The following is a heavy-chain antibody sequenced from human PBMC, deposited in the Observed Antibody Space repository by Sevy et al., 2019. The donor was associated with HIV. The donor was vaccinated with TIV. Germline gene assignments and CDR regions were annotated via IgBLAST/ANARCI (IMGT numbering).Heavy chain of an antibody. Sequence: GGSLRLSCTASGFTFGDYAMSWFRQAPGKGLEWVGFIRSKGYGGTTEYAASVKGRFTISRDDSKSIAYVQMNSLKTEDTAVYYCARGPRGNYVFDYWGLGTLVTVSS. CDR3: ARGPRGNYVFDY. CDR2: IRSKGYGGTT. D-gene: IGHD4-4*01. J-gene: IGHJ4*02. CDR1: GFTFGDYA. V-gene: IGHV3-49*03.